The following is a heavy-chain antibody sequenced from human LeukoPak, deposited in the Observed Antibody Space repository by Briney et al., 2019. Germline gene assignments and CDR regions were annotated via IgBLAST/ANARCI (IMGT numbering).Heavy chain of an antibody. D-gene: IGHD6-19*01. V-gene: IGHV1-69*13. Sequence: ASVKVSCKASGGTFSSYAISWVRQAPGQGLEWMGGVIPIFGTANYAQKFQGRVTITADESTSTAYMELSSLRSEDTAVYYCARDQQWLVYNWFDPWGQETLVTVSS. CDR1: GGTFSSYA. CDR3: ARDQQWLVYNWFDP. J-gene: IGHJ5*02. CDR2: VIPIFGTA.